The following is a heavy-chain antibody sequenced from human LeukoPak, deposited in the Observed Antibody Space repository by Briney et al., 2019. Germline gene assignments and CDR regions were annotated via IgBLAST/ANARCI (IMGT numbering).Heavy chain of an antibody. D-gene: IGHD6-19*01. CDR2: AYPGDFHGDSDP. V-gene: IGHV5-51*01. CDR3: ARQAAVAGHAFDV. CDR1: GYSFTSYW. J-gene: IGHJ3*01. Sequence: GESLKISCKGSGYSFTSYWIGWVRQMPGKGLEWIGIAYPGDFHGDSDPRYSPSFQGQVTISADKSISTAYLQWGSLKASDTAMYYCARQAAVAGHAFDVWGQGTMVTVSS.